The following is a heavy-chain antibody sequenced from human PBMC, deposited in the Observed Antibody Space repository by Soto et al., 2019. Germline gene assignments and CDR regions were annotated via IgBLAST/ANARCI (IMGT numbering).Heavy chain of an antibody. V-gene: IGHV1-18*01. CDR1: GYTFTHHG. Sequence: ASVKVSCKASGYTFTHHGISWVRQAPGQGLEWMGWISAYNGDTKYAQKFQGRVTLTTDSSTSTAYLVVRSLRSDDTAVYYCAIDPSNTSGNYQSFAYWGQGALVTVSS. J-gene: IGHJ4*02. CDR3: AIDPSNTSGNYQSFAY. CDR2: ISAYNGDT. D-gene: IGHD3-22*01.